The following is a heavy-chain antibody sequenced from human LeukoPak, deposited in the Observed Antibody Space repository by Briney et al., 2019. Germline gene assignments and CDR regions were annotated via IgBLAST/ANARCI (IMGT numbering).Heavy chain of an antibody. CDR3: AKGSKLVVITRDHYMAV. D-gene: IGHD3-22*01. J-gene: IGHJ6*03. CDR1: GFIFSSYW. Sequence: GGSLRLSCAASGFIFSSYWMHWVRQVPGKGLEWVSRISGDGSITNYADSVKGRFTISRDNSKNTLYLQMNSLRAGDTAVYYCAKGSKLVVITRDHYMAVWGKGTTVTISS. V-gene: IGHV3-74*01. CDR2: ISGDGSIT.